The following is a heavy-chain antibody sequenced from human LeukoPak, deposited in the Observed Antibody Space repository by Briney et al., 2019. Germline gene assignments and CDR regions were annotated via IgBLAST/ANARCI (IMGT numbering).Heavy chain of an antibody. CDR1: GGSFSGYY. J-gene: IGHJ5*02. CDR2: INHSGST. Sequence: SETLSLTCAVYGGSFSGYYWSWIRQPPGKGLEWIGEINHSGSTNYNPSLKSRVTISVDTSKNQFSLKLSSVTAADTAVYYCARDLTGTTHAWGQGTLVTVSS. D-gene: IGHD1-20*01. CDR3: ARDLTGTTHA. V-gene: IGHV4-34*01.